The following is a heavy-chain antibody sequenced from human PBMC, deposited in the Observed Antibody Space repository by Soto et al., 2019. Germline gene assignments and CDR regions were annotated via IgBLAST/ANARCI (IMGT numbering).Heavy chain of an antibody. J-gene: IGHJ4*02. CDR3: VKERIELWLIDY. D-gene: IGHD2-15*01. CDR2: ISGSGRIT. Sequence: GGSLRLSCVASGFSFGAYAMSWVRQSPGKGFEWVSTISGSGRITNYADFVKGRFTTSKDTSTNTLYLHMSSLTADDTAVYYCVKERIELWLIDYWGQGTLVTVSS. CDR1: GFSFGAYA. V-gene: IGHV3-23*01.